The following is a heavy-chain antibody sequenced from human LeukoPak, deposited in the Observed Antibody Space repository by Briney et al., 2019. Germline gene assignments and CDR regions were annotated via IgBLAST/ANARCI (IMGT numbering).Heavy chain of an antibody. CDR1: GVSISSYY. D-gene: IGHD2-2*02. Sequence: KPSETLSLTCTVSGVSISSYYWSWIRQPAGKGLEWIGRIYTSGSTNYNPSLKSRVSISVDTSNNHFSLKLSSVTAPDRAVYYCARADCSSTSCYIFDYWGQGTLGTVSS. J-gene: IGHJ4*02. CDR2: IYTSGST. V-gene: IGHV4-4*07. CDR3: ARADCSSTSCYIFDY.